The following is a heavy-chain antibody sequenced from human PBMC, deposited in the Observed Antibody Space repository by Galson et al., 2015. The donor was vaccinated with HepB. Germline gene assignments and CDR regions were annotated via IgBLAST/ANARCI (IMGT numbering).Heavy chain of an antibody. J-gene: IGHJ5*02. D-gene: IGHD5-24*01. CDR1: GYTSTNYA. CDR2: INTNTGNP. V-gene: IGHV7-4-1*02. CDR3: ARRNGNYWFDP. Sequence: SVKVSCKASGYTSTNYAMNWVRQAPGQGLEWMGWINTNTGNPTYAQGFAGRFVFSLDTSVSTAYLQISSLKAEDTAVYYCARRNGNYWFDPWGQGTLVTVSS.